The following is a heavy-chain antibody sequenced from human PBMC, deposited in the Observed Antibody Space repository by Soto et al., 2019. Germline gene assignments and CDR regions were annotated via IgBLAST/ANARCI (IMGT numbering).Heavy chain of an antibody. D-gene: IGHD3-3*01. CDR2: IIPIFGTA. CDR1: GGTFSSYA. J-gene: IGHJ4*02. V-gene: IGHV1-69*13. CDR3: ATVQDFWSGPRPLYYFDY. Sequence: GASVKVSCKASGGTFSSYAISWVRQAPGQGLGWMGGIIPIFGTANYAQKFQGRVTITADESTSTAYMELSSLRSEDTAVYYCATVQDFWSGPRPLYYFDYWGQGTLVTVSS.